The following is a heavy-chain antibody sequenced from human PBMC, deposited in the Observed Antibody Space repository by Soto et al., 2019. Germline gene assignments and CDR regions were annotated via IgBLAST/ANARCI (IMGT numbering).Heavy chain of an antibody. D-gene: IGHD6-13*01. CDR3: ARKNSSSWYMVYYYGMDV. Sequence: SETLSLTCTVSGGSISSSSYYWGWIRQPPGKGLERIGSIYYSGSTYYNPSLKSRVTISVDTSKNQFSLKLSSVTAADTAVYYCARKNSSSWYMVYYYGMDVWGQGTTVTVSS. CDR1: GGSISSSSYY. CDR2: IYYSGST. J-gene: IGHJ6*02. V-gene: IGHV4-39*01.